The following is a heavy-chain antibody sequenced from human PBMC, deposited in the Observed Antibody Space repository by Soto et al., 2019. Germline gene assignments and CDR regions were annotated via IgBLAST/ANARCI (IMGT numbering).Heavy chain of an antibody. CDR2: SDWNGGST. J-gene: IGHJ6*02. V-gene: IGHV3-9*01. CDR1: GFTFDDYA. Sequence: EVQLVESGGGLVQPGRALRLSCVASGFTFDDYAMHWVRQTPGKRLEGGSRSDWNGGSTAYADAVKGRVTISRDNARNSMYLQKNSLRPEDTALYYCVKGRGNYFVYFALDVWGQGTTVTVSS. D-gene: IGHD3-10*02. CDR3: VKGRGNYFVYFALDV.